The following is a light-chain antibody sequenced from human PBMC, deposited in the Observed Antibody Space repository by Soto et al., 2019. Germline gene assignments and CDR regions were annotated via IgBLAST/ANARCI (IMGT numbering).Light chain of an antibody. CDR2: GAS. Sequence: EIVLTQSPGTLSLSPGERATLSCRASQSVSSSYLAWYQQKPGQAPRLLISGASSRATGIPDRCSGSGSGTDVTLTISRLEPEDFAVYYCQQYGSSPPITFGQGTRLEIK. V-gene: IGKV3-20*01. CDR3: QQYGSSPPIT. CDR1: QSVSSSY. J-gene: IGKJ5*01.